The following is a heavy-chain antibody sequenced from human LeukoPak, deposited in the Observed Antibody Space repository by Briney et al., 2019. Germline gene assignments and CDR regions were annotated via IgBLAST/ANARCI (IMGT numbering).Heavy chain of an antibody. CDR1: GFTFSSYW. Sequence: GGSLRLSCAASGFTFSSYWMSWVRQAPGKGLEWVANIKQDGSEKYYVDSVKGRFTISRDNAKNSLYLQMNSLRAEDTAVYYCASNYGSGSYYNLDWGQGTLVTVSS. J-gene: IGHJ4*02. D-gene: IGHD3-10*01. CDR2: IKQDGSEK. V-gene: IGHV3-7*01. CDR3: ASNYGSGSYYNLD.